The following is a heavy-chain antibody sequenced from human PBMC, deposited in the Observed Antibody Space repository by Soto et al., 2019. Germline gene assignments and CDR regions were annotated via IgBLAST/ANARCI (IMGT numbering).Heavy chain of an antibody. Sequence: QVQWFRPGAGLRKPGSWVTVSCKTSGGTLANSAVTWVRQAPGKGLECLGGIVPMFGTANYAQKFQGRVTITADESTITAYMEFNSLKTDDTAVYYCARDGDPQSAFWSGPLGGGRFDPWGQGTLVTVSS. CDR1: GGTLANSA. J-gene: IGHJ5*02. CDR2: IVPMFGTA. D-gene: IGHD3-3*01. V-gene: IGHV1-69*12. CDR3: ARDGDPQSAFWSGPLGGGRFDP.